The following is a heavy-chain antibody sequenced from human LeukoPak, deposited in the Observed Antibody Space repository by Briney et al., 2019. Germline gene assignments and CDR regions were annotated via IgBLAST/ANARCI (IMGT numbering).Heavy chain of an antibody. Sequence: GGSLRLSCAASGLTFSSYAMSWVRQAPGKGLEWVSAISGSGGSTYYADSVKGRLTISRDNSKNTLYLQMNSLRAEDTAVYYCAKSIRGVIIVGPPDYWGQGTLVTVSS. D-gene: IGHD3-10*01. V-gene: IGHV3-23*01. J-gene: IGHJ4*02. CDR2: ISGSGGST. CDR3: AKSIRGVIIVGPPDY. CDR1: GLTFSSYA.